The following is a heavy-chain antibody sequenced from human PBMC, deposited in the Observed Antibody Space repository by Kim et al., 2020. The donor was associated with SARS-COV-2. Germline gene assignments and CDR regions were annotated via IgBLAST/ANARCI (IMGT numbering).Heavy chain of an antibody. D-gene: IGHD3-10*01. J-gene: IGHJ4*02. CDR1: GYTFTSYD. CDR3: ASATMVRGVPTLHY. CDR2: MNPNSGNT. Sequence: ASVKVSCKASGYTFTSYDINWVRQATGQGLEWMGWMNPNSGNTGYAQKFQGRVTMTRNTSISTAYMELSSLRSEDTAVYYCASATMVRGVPTLHYWGQGTLVTVSS. V-gene: IGHV1-8*01.